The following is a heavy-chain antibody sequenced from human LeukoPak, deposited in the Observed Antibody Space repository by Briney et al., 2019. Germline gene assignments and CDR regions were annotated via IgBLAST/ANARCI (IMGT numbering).Heavy chain of an antibody. CDR1: GGXISSGGYY. CDR3: ARSQDIIAVPAALPVR. CDR2: IYYSGST. V-gene: IGHV4-31*03. Sequence: PSETLSLTCTVSGGXISSGGYYWSWIRQHPGKGLEWIGYIYYSGSTYYNPSLKSRVTISVDTSKNQFSLNLSSVTAADTAVYYCARSQDIIAVPAALPVRWGQGTLVTVSS. J-gene: IGHJ4*02. D-gene: IGHD2-2*01.